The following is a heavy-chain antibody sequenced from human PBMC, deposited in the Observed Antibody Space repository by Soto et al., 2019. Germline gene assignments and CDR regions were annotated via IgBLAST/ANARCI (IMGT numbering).Heavy chain of an antibody. J-gene: IGHJ6*02. D-gene: IGHD3-3*01. CDR3: ARGDDFWSGYYLYYYYGMDV. CDR1: GFTFSSYA. CDR2: ISYDGSNK. Sequence: GGSLRLSCGASGFTFSSYAMHWVRQAPGKGLEWVAVISYDGSNKYYADSVKGRFTISRDNSKNTLYLQMNSLRAEDTAVYYCARGDDFWSGYYLYYYYGMDVWGQGTTVTVSS. V-gene: IGHV3-30-3*01.